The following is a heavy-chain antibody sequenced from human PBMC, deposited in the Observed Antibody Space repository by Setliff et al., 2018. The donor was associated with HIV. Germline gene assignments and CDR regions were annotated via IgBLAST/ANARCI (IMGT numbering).Heavy chain of an antibody. CDR3: ARGVPLLPPHY. J-gene: IGHJ4*02. Sequence: PSETLSLTCTVSGGSISSYYWSWIRQPAGKGLEWIGRIYYGGRTYYSPSLKSRVTISVDTSKNQFSLSLTSVTAADTAVYYCARGVPLLPPHYWGQGTLVTVSS. V-gene: IGHV4-4*07. D-gene: IGHD2-21*02. CDR2: IYYGGRT. CDR1: GGSISSYY.